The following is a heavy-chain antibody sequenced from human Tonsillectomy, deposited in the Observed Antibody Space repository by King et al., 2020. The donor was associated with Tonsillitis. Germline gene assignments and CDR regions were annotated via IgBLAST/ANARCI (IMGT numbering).Heavy chain of an antibody. CDR1: GFSLTRYA. CDR3: AKAGIKNFYGSGSYFDY. Sequence: VQLVESGGGLEQPGGSLRGSCTAAGFSLTRYAMSWVRQAPGKGLEWVASISGTGVNIYNAHSVKGRFPISRDISENTINLQMNSLRAEDTALYYCAKAGIKNFYGSGSYFDYWGQGTLVTVSS. J-gene: IGHJ4*02. V-gene: IGHV3-23*04. D-gene: IGHD3-10*01. CDR2: ISGTGVNI.